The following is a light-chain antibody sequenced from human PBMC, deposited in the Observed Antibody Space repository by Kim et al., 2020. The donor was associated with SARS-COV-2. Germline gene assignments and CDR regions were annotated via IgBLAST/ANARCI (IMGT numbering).Light chain of an antibody. CDR2: VKN. CDR1: GLRSYY. Sequence: VALGQTVRITCPGDGLRSYYATWYQQKPGQAPIVVIYVKNNRPSGIPDRFSGSSAGNTASLTIPGTQAGDEADYYCNSRDSNDNVVFGGGTKLTVL. CDR3: NSRDSNDNVV. V-gene: IGLV3-19*01. J-gene: IGLJ2*01.